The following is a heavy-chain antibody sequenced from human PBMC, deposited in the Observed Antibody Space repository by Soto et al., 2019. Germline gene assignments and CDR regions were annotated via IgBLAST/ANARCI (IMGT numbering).Heavy chain of an antibody. CDR3: ARVRVTAYMDV. J-gene: IGHJ6*03. CDR1: GFTFSNSG. V-gene: IGHV3-48*01. Sequence: GGSLRLSCAASGFTFSNSGMNWVRQAPGKGLEWVSYIRSSSSTIYYADSVKGRFTISRDNAKNSLYLQMNSLRAEDTAVYYCARVRVTAYMDVWGKGTTVTVSS. D-gene: IGHD2-21*02. CDR2: IRSSSSTI.